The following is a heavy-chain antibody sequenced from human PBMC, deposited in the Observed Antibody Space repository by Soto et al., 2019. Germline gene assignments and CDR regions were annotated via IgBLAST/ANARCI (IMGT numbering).Heavy chain of an antibody. CDR2: IYYSGST. J-gene: IGHJ4*02. CDR1: GGSISSGDYY. V-gene: IGHV4-30-4*01. CDR3: ARGSPTMIVETTNDY. Sequence: LSLTCTVSGGSISSGDYYWSWIRQPPGKGLEWIGYIYYSGSTYYNPPLKSRVTISVDTSKNQFSLKLSSVTAADTAVYYCARGSPTMIVETTNDYWGQGTLVTVSS. D-gene: IGHD3-22*01.